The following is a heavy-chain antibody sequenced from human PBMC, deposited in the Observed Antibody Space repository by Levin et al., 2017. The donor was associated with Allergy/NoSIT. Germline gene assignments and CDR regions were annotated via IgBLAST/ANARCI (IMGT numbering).Heavy chain of an antibody. CDR1: GFTFSSYG. V-gene: IGHV3-33*01. CDR3: ARDPAAAGPAFDY. J-gene: IGHJ4*02. CDR2: IWYDGSNK. D-gene: IGHD6-13*01. Sequence: AGGSLRLSCAASGFTFSSYGMHWVRQAPGKGLEWVAVIWYDGSNKYYADSVKGRFTISRDNSKNTLYLQMNSLRAEDTAVYYCARDPAAAGPAFDYWGQGTLVTVSS.